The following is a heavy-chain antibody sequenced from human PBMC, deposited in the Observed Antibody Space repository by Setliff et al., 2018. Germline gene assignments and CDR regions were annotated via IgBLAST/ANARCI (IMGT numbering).Heavy chain of an antibody. CDR3: ARRPIALAGYRKGAFDI. V-gene: IGHV1-46*01. Sequence: ASVKVSCKTSGYSFTSHYMHWVRQAPGQGLEWMGIINTNNGATYYAHKVQGRLTMTTDISTSTVYMELRTLRSDDTAVYYCARRPIALAGYRKGAFDIWGQGTMVTVSS. CDR1: GYSFTSHY. D-gene: IGHD6-19*01. CDR2: INTNNGAT. J-gene: IGHJ3*02.